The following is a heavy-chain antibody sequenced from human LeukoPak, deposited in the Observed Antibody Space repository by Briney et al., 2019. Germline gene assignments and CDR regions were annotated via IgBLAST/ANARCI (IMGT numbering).Heavy chain of an antibody. CDR1: GFTFSSYA. CDR2: ISGSGGST. D-gene: IGHD6-6*01. J-gene: IGHJ4*02. Sequence: GGSLRLSCAASGFTFSSYAMSWVRQAPGKGLEWVSAISGSGGSTYYADSVKGRFTTSRDNSKNTLYLQMNSLRAEDTAVYYCAKVYSSSIRRPYFDYWGQGTLVTVSS. V-gene: IGHV3-23*01. CDR3: AKVYSSSIRRPYFDY.